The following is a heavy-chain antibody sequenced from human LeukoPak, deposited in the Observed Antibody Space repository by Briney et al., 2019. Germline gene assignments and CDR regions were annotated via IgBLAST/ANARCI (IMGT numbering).Heavy chain of an antibody. CDR3: AKRYNLLGGTLDY. J-gene: IGHJ4*02. V-gene: IGHV3-9*01. CDR2: ISWNSGSI. CDR1: GFTFDDYA. Sequence: GGSLRLSCAASGFTFDDYAMHWVRHAPGKGLEGGSCISWNSGSIGYADSVKGRCTISRDNSKNTLYVQMNSLRAEDTAVYYCAKRYNLLGGTLDYWGPGTLVTVSS. D-gene: IGHD4-23*01.